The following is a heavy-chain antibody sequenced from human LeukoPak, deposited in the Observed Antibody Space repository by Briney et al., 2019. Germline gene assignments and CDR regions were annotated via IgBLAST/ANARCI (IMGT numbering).Heavy chain of an antibody. V-gene: IGHV1-46*01. CDR2: FNPSGGGT. Sequence: ASVKVPCKASGYTFTSYYMHWVRQAPGQGLEWMGMFNPSGGGTTYAQKFQGRVTMTRDTSTSTVYMELSSLRSEDTAVYYCARGRFVLDYYRFDYWGQGTLVTVSS. CDR1: GYTFTSYY. J-gene: IGHJ4*02. D-gene: IGHD3-22*01. CDR3: ARGRFVLDYYRFDY.